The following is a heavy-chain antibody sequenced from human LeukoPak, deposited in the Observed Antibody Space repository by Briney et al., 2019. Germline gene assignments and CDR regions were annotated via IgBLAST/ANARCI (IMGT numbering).Heavy chain of an antibody. Sequence: ASVKVSCKASGDTFTSYGISWVRQAPGQGLEWMGWISADNGNTNYAQKLQGRVTMTTDTSRSTAYMELRSLRSDDTAVYYCASWRRRGYSGYDSGDYWGQGTLVTVSS. CDR3: ASWRRRGYSGYDSGDY. CDR1: GDTFTSYG. J-gene: IGHJ4*02. CDR2: ISADNGNT. V-gene: IGHV1-18*01. D-gene: IGHD5-12*01.